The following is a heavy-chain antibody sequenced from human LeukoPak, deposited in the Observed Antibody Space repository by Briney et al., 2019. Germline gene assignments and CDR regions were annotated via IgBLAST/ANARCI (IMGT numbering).Heavy chain of an antibody. V-gene: IGHV1-8*02. J-gene: IGHJ4*02. CDR3: GYSSGGHIDY. CDR1: GYTFTSYY. D-gene: IGHD6-19*01. Sequence: ASVKVSCKASGYTFTSYYMHWVRQATGQGLEWMGWMNPNSGNTGYAQKFQGRVTMTRNTSISTAYMELSSLRSEDTAVYYCGYSSGGHIDYWGQGTLVTVSS. CDR2: MNPNSGNT.